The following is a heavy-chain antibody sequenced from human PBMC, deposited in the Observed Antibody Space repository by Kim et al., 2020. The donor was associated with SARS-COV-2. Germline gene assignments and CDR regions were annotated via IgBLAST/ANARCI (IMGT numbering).Heavy chain of an antibody. Sequence: GGSLRLSCAASGFTFSSYWMHWVRQAPGKGLVWVSRINSDGSSTSYADSVKGRFTISRDNAKNTLYLQMNSLRAEDTAVYYCAREMGYSYGPGDYWGQGTLVTVSS. D-gene: IGHD5-18*01. CDR3: AREMGYSYGPGDY. V-gene: IGHV3-74*01. CDR1: GFTFSSYW. J-gene: IGHJ4*02. CDR2: INSDGSST.